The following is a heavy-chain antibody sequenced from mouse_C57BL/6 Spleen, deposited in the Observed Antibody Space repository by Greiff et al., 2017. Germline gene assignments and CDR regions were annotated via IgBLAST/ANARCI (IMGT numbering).Heavy chain of an antibody. CDR3: ARRGVDGNYDC. V-gene: IGHV1-80*01. CDR1: GYAFSSYW. CDR2: IYPGDGDT. Sequence: VKLMESGAELVKPGASVKISCKASGYAFSSYWMHWVKQRPGKGLEWIGQIYPGDGDTNYNGKFKGKATLTADKSSSTAYMQLSSLTSEDSAVYFCARRGVDGNYDCWGKGTSVTVSS. J-gene: IGHJ4*01. D-gene: IGHD2-1*01.